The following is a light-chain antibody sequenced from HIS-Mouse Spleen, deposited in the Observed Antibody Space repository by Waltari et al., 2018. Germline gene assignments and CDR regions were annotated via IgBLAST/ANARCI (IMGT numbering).Light chain of an antibody. CDR3: NSRDSSGNPWV. CDR2: GKN. Sequence: SSELTQDPAVSVALGHTVRITCQGDSLRSYYASWYQQKPGQAPVLVIYGKNNRPSGIPDRFSGSSSGNTASLTITVAQAEDEADYYCNSRDSSGNPWVFGGGTKLTVL. CDR1: SLRSYY. V-gene: IGLV3-19*01. J-gene: IGLJ3*02.